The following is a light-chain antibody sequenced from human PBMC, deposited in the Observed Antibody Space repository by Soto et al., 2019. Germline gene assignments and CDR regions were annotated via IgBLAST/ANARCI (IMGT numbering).Light chain of an antibody. CDR1: SSDVGTYNL. J-gene: IGLJ3*02. CDR3: CSYAGSSYTFYWL. Sequence: QSVLTQPASVSGSPGQSITISCTGTSSDVGTYNLVSWYQQHPGKAPKLIISEVSKRPSGVSNRFSGYKSGNTASLTISGLQAEDEADYYCCSYAGSSYTFYWLFGGGTKLTVL. V-gene: IGLV2-23*02. CDR2: EVS.